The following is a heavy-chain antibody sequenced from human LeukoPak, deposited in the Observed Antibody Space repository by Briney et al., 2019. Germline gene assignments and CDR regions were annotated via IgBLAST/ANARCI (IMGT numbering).Heavy chain of an antibody. V-gene: IGHV1-69*13. CDR2: IIPIFGTA. J-gene: IGHJ4*02. CDR1: GGTFSSYA. D-gene: IGHD2-21*02. CDR3: ASGSRPIVVVTAPFDY. Sequence: GASVKVSCKASGGTFSSYAISWVRQAPGQGLEWMGGIIPIFGTANYAQKFQGRVTITADESTSTAYMELSSLRSGDTAVYYCASGSRPIVVVTAPFDYWGQGTLVTVSS.